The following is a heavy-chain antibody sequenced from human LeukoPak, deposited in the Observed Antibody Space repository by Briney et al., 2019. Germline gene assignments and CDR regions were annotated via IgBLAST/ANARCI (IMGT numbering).Heavy chain of an antibody. J-gene: IGHJ4*02. CDR3: ANCRGGDCYADY. CDR2: ISGSGGST. D-gene: IGHD2-21*02. Sequence: GGSLRLSCAASGFTFSSYAMSWVRQAPGKGLEWVSAISGSGGSTYYADSVKGRFTISRDNSKNTLYLQMNSLRAEDTAVYYCANCRGGDCYADYWGQGTLVTVSS. CDR1: GFTFSSYA. V-gene: IGHV3-23*01.